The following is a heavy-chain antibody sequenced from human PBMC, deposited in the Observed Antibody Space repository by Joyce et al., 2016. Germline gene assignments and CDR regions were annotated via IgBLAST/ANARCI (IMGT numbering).Heavy chain of an antibody. CDR1: GYSFTMYW. CDR2: IYPADADT. D-gene: IGHD6-13*01. Sequence: EVQLVQSGAEVKKPGESLRISCKASGYSFTMYWIGWVRQMPGKGLEWMGIIYPADADTRYRPSFQGQVTISVDKAINTAYLQWSSLKASDSAIYYCARRGQAWYADYWGQGTLVTVSS. CDR3: ARRGQAWYADY. V-gene: IGHV5-51*01. J-gene: IGHJ4*02.